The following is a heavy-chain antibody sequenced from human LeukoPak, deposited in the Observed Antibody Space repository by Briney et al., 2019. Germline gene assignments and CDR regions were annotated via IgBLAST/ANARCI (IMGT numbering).Heavy chain of an antibody. D-gene: IGHD3-10*01. CDR3: AKSGVWYGEYYFDY. CDR2: IYYNGNT. CDR1: GGSISSYY. Sequence: KSSETLSLTCTVFGGSISSYYWGWIRQPPGKGLEWIGYIYYNGNTNYNPSLKSRVTISIDTSKNEFSLNLSSVTAADTAVYYCAKSGVWYGEYYFDYWGQGTLVTVSS. J-gene: IGHJ4*02. V-gene: IGHV4-59*01.